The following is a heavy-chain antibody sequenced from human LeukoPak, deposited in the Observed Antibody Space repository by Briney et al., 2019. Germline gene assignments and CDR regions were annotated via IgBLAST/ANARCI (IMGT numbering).Heavy chain of an antibody. CDR3: ARVRYYYDSSGPRDY. CDR1: GGSFSGYY. D-gene: IGHD3-22*01. V-gene: IGHV4-34*01. J-gene: IGHJ4*02. CDR2: INHSGST. Sequence: PSETLSLTCAVYGGSFSGYYWSWLRQPPGKGLEWIGEINHSGSTNYNPSLKSRVTISVDTSKNQFSLKLSSVTAADTAVYYCARVRYYYDSSGPRDYWGQGTLVTVSS.